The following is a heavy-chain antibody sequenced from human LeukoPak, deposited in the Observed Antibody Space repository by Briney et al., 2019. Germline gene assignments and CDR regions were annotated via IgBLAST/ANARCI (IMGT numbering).Heavy chain of an antibody. CDR3: AKDGSWYIDY. CDR1: GFTFSSYA. J-gene: IGHJ4*02. Sequence: GGSLRLSCAASGFTFSSYAMSWVRQAPGKGLEWVSAISDSGVSTYYADSVKGRFTISRDNSKNTLYLQMNSLRAEDTAVYYCAKDGSWYIDYWGQGTLVTVSS. D-gene: IGHD1-26*01. V-gene: IGHV3-23*01. CDR2: ISDSGVST.